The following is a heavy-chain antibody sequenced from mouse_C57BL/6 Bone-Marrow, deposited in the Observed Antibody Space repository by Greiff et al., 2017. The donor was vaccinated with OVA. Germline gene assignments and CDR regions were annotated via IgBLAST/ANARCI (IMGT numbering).Heavy chain of an antibody. CDR2: IEPSDSYT. V-gene: IGHV1-69*01. Sequence: VQLQQPGAELVMPGASVKLSCKASGYTFTSYWMHWVKQRPGQGLEWIGEIEPSDSYTNYNQKFKGKSTLTVDKSSSTAYMQLSSLTSEDSAVYYCARIGGSPFAYWGQGTLVTVSA. CDR3: ARIGGSPFAY. D-gene: IGHD3-1*01. CDR1: GYTFTSYW. J-gene: IGHJ3*01.